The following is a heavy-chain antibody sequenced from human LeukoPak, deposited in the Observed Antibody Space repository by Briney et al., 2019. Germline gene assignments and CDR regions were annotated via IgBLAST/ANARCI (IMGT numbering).Heavy chain of an antibody. CDR1: GFTLSGYW. CDR2: INSDGSST. CDR3: AREGREGYNYPALDF. J-gene: IGHJ4*02. V-gene: IGHV3-74*01. Sequence: GGSLRLSCAASGFTLSGYWMHWVRQVPGKGLVWVSRINSDGSSTTYADSVEGRFVISRDNAKNTLYLHMSSLRVEDTAVYYCAREGREGYNYPALDFWGQGILVTVSS. D-gene: IGHD5-24*01.